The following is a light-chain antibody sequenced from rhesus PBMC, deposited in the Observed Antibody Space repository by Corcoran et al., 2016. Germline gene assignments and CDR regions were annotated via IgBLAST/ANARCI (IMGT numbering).Light chain of an antibody. Sequence: SYDLTQAPSVSVSPGQTAKITCGGGNFGSEVVNWYQQKPPQDPVVVSYYDKERPSGIPERFEGSKSGNTATLTNSGVEAGDEAEYYCQVLHMNSEQYIFGGGTRLTVL. CDR1: NFGSEV. V-gene: IGLV3-44*01. CDR3: QVLHMNSEQYI. J-gene: IGLJ1*01. CDR2: YDK.